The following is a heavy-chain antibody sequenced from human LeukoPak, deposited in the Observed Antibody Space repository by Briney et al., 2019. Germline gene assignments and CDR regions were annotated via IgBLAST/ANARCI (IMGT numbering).Heavy chain of an antibody. Sequence: PGGSLRLSCTASGFSFSTYSMNWVRQAPGKGLEWVSYIVGSSSNIYYADSVKGRFTISRDNAQNSLYLQMDSLRAEDTALYYSATDIPETADFYNLGHGNPVTVSS. CDR3: ATDIPETADFYN. D-gene: IGHD1-1*01. CDR1: GFSFSTYS. J-gene: IGHJ4*01. V-gene: IGHV3-48*04. CDR2: IVGSSSNI.